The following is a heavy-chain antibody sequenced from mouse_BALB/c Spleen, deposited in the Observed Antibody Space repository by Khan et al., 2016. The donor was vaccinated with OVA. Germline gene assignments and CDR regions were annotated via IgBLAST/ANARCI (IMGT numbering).Heavy chain of an antibody. CDR2: INTYTGEP. J-gene: IGHJ4*01. CDR3: ARPHFFSYVMVY. Sequence: QIQLVQSGPELKKPGETVKISCKASGYTFKNHGMNWVKQAPGKGLKWMGWINTYTGEPTYVEDFKGRFAFSLDTSASTAYLQINNLKNEDTATYFCARPHFFSYVMVYWGQGTSVTVSS. V-gene: IGHV9-3-1*01. CDR1: GYTFKNHG.